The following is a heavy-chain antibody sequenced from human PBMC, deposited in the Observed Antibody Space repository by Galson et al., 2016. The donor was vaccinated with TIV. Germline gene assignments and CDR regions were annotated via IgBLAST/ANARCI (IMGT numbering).Heavy chain of an antibody. V-gene: IGHV3-30*04. CDR3: AKTEDCASIACYRSFNC. CDR1: GFTFSDFA. D-gene: IGHD2-2*02. CDR2: ISNDGTKK. Sequence: SLRLSCAGSGFTFSDFAIHWVRQAPGKGLEWVAVISNDGTKKDYADSVKGRFTLTRENAKNTLYLQMNSLRPEDTAMYYCAKTEDCASIACYRSFNCWGHGTLVTVSS. J-gene: IGHJ4*01.